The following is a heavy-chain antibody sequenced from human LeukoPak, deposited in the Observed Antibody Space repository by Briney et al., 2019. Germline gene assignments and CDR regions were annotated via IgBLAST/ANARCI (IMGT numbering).Heavy chain of an antibody. J-gene: IGHJ4*02. CDR3: ARDSLRAKFDY. V-gene: IGHV1-2*02. D-gene: IGHD4/OR15-4a*01. Sequence: ASVKVSCKASGYTFTTYYMHWVRQALGQGLEWMGWINPDSGGTNYAQKFQGRVTMTRDASISTAYMELSSLGSDDTAVYYCARDSLRAKFDYWGQGALVTVSS. CDR2: INPDSGGT. CDR1: GYTFTTYY.